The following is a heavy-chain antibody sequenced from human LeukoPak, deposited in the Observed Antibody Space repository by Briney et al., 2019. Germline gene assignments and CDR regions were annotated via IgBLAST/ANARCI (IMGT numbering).Heavy chain of an antibody. CDR1: GFTFSSYA. CDR2: ISGSGGST. V-gene: IGHV3-23*01. J-gene: IGHJ4*02. Sequence: GGSLRLSCAASGFTFSSYAMSWVRQAPGKGLEWVSAISGSGGSTYYADSVKGRFTISRDNSKNTLYLQMNSLRAEDTAVYYCAKDMVRGVIIPYYFDYWGRGTLVTVSS. D-gene: IGHD3-10*01. CDR3: AKDMVRGVIIPYYFDY.